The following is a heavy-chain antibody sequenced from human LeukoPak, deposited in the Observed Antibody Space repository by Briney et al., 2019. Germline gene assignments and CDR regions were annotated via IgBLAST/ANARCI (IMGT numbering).Heavy chain of an antibody. V-gene: IGHV3-74*01. CDR2: INSDGSST. Sequence: GGSLRLSCAASGFSISNFWMHWVRQAPGKGLVWVSRINSDGSSTTYADSVKGRFTISRDNAKNTLYLQANSLRAEDTAVYYCARTGIIGYCSGGSCPFDYWGQGTLVTVSS. CDR3: ARTGIIGYCSGGSCPFDY. CDR1: GFSISNFW. D-gene: IGHD2-15*01. J-gene: IGHJ4*02.